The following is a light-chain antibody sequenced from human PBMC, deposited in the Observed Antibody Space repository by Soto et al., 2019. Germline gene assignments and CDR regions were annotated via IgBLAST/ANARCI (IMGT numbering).Light chain of an antibody. CDR1: QTSVNW. Sequence: DIQMTQSPSTLSASVGDRFTITCRASQTSVNWLAWYQQKPGKAPKLLIYEAFNLQSGDPSRFSGSGFGTEFTLSISSLQPDDFATYYCQQYSSYVWTFGQGTKVDIK. CDR3: QQYSSYVWT. J-gene: IGKJ1*01. V-gene: IGKV1-5*03. CDR2: EAF.